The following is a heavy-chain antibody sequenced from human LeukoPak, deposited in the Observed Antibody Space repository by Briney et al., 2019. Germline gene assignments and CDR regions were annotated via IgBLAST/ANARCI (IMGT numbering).Heavy chain of an antibody. CDR2: IYHSGST. V-gene: IGHV4-38-2*02. CDR1: GYSISSGYY. J-gene: IGHJ4*02. D-gene: IGHD3-9*01. Sequence: SETLSLTCTVSGYSISSGYYWGWIRQPPGKGLEWIGSIYHSGSTYYNPSLKSRVTISVDTSKNQFSLKLSSVTAADTAVYYCARGRYDILTGYRYDFDYWGQGTLVTVSS. CDR3: ARGRYDILTGYRYDFDY.